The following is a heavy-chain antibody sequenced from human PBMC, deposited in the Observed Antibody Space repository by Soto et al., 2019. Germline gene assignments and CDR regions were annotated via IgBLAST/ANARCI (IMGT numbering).Heavy chain of an antibody. D-gene: IGHD3-10*01. CDR3: ARDSGFGATEDYYFDY. CDR1: GFTFSSYA. CDR2: ISYDGSNK. V-gene: IGHV3-30-3*01. J-gene: IGHJ4*02. Sequence: GGSLRLSCAASGFTFSSYAMHWVRQAPGKGLEWVAVISYDGSNKYYADSVKGRFTISRDNSKNTLYLQMNSLRAEDTAVYYCARDSGFGATEDYYFDYWGQGTLVTVSS.